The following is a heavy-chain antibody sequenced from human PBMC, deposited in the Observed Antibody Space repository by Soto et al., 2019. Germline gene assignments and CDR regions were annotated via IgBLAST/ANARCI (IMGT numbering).Heavy chain of an antibody. J-gene: IGHJ4*02. CDR1: VFTLSSYW. Sequence: PVGSLRLFCEASVFTLSSYWMSCIRHSPGKWLEWVANTRQDGGQSYLVDSVQGRFTISRDNAKNSVYLQMNSLRAEDTAVYYCVRDRRTGWHFHWLGQASMGIVS. V-gene: IGHV3-7*01. CDR3: VRDRRTGWHFHW. CDR2: TRQDGGQS. D-gene: IGHD6-19*01.